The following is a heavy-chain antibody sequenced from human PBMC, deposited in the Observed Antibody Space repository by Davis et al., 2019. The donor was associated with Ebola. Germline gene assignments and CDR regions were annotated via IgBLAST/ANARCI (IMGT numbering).Heavy chain of an antibody. CDR2: ISAYNGNK. V-gene: IGHV1-18*01. J-gene: IGHJ4*02. Sequence: ASVKVSCKASGYTFTSYGISWVRQAPGQGLEWMGWISAYNGNKNYAQKLQGRVTMTTDTSTSTAYMELRSLRSDDTAVYYCGRVRVAATHDYWGQGTLVTVSS. CDR1: GYTFTSYG. D-gene: IGHD2-15*01. CDR3: GRVRVAATHDY.